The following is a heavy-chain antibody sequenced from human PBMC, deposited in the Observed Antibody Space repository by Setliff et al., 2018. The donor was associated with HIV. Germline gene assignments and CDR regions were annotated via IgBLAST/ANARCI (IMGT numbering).Heavy chain of an antibody. CDR2: IYYSGST. D-gene: IGHD3-3*01. CDR1: GGSISTYY. J-gene: IGHJ6*01. V-gene: IGHV4-59*01. Sequence: TETLSLTCTVSGGSISTYYWSWIRQPPGKGLEWIGYIYYSGSTNYNPSLKSRVTISVDTSKNQFSLKLSSVTAADTAVYYCARAEGATYYNFSYYYGMDVWGQGTTVTVSS. CDR3: ARAEGATYYNFSYYYGMDV.